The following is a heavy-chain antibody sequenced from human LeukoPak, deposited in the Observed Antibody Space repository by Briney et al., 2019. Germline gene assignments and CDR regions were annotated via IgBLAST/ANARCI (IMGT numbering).Heavy chain of an antibody. D-gene: IGHD1-26*01. Sequence: GGSLRLSCAVSGFTFSAYGMHWVRQAPGKGLEWVAAIGYDGSKEYYLDAVKGRFTISRDNSKNTLFLQMNSLRVDDTAVYYCARDWNGSPAYDTFDFWGQGTMVTVSS. CDR3: ARDWNGSPAYDTFDF. J-gene: IGHJ3*01. CDR1: GFTFSAYG. CDR2: IGYDGSKE. V-gene: IGHV3-33*01.